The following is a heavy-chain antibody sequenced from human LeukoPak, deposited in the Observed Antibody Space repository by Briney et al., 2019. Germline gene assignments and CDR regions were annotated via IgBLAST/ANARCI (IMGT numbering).Heavy chain of an antibody. CDR3: AKSQYCSGTTCPDFEY. Sequence: ETLSLTCTVSGGSISSYYWSWVRQAPGKGLEWVSALSGSGVSTYYADSVKGRFTISRDNSKNTLYLQMNSLRAEDTAVYYCAKSQYCSGTTCPDFEYWGQGTLVTVSS. CDR1: GGSISSYY. V-gene: IGHV3-23*01. J-gene: IGHJ4*02. D-gene: IGHD2-2*01. CDR2: LSGSGVST.